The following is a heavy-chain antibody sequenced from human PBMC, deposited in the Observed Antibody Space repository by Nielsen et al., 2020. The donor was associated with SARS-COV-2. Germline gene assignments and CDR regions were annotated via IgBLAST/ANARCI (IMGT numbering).Heavy chain of an antibody. J-gene: IGHJ4*02. D-gene: IGHD5-18*01. Sequence: GGSLRLSCAASGSTFSSYSMNWVRQAPGKGLEWVSSINSSSSYIYYADSVKGRFTISRDNAKNSLYLQMNSLRAEDTAVYYCATPRGYSYGPFDYWGQGTLVTVSS. V-gene: IGHV3-21*01. CDR2: INSSSSYI. CDR3: ATPRGYSYGPFDY. CDR1: GSTFSSYS.